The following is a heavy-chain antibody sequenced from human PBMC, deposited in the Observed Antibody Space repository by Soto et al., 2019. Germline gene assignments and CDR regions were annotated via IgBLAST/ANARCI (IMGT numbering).Heavy chain of an antibody. D-gene: IGHD3-10*01. J-gene: IGHJ4*02. Sequence: QVRLVQSGAEVRKPGSSVKVSCTASGDTFNFYTISWVRQAPGQGLEWMGRVIPMLRMSNYAQKFQGRVTISADKSTSTAYMALSSLRSDDTAVYYCATNYGSGSTNFDYWGQGTLVTVSS. CDR3: ATNYGSGSTNFDY. CDR2: VIPMLRMS. V-gene: IGHV1-69*02. CDR1: GDTFNFYT.